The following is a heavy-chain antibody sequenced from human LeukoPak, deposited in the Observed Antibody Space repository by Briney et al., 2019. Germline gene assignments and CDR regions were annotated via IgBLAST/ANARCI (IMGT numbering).Heavy chain of an antibody. CDR1: GFTFSSYS. Sequence: GGSLRLSCGASGFTFSSYSMNWVRQAPGKGLEWVSYISSSSSTIYYADSVKGRFTISRDNAKNSLYLQMNSLRAEDTAVYYCARHPDYCSSTSCYLFDYWGQGTLVTVSS. V-gene: IGHV3-48*01. J-gene: IGHJ4*02. D-gene: IGHD2-2*01. CDR3: ARHPDYCSSTSCYLFDY. CDR2: ISSSSSTI.